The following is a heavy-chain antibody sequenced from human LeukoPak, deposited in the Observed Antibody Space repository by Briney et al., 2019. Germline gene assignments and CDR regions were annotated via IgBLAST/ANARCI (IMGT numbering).Heavy chain of an antibody. CDR2: IIPIFGTA. V-gene: IGHV1-69*05. CDR3: ASGVFYGSRSYGVDY. D-gene: IGHD3-10*01. Sequence: SVKVSCKASGGTFSSYAISWVRQAPGQGLEWMGGIIPIFGTANYAQKFQGRVTITTDESTSTAYMELSSLRSEDTAVYYCASGVFYGSRSYGVDYWGQGTLVTVSS. CDR1: GGTFSSYA. J-gene: IGHJ4*02.